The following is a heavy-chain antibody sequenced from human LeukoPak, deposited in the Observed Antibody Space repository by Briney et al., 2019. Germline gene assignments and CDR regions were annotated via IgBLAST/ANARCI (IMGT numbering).Heavy chain of an antibody. CDR1: GYIFSGQY. J-gene: IGHJ5*02. V-gene: IGHV1-2*02. CDR2: INPNSGGT. D-gene: IGHD3-9*01. Sequence: ASVKVSCKASGYIFSGQYMHWVRQAPGQGLEWMGWINPNSGGTNYAQKFQGRVTMTRDTSISTAYMELSRLRSDDTAVYYCARDLGLRYFDWLNWFDPWGQGTLVTVSS. CDR3: ARDLGLRYFDWLNWFDP.